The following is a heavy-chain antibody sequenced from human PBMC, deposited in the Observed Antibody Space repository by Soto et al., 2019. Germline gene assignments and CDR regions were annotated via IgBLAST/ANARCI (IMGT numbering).Heavy chain of an antibody. CDR2: INHSGST. D-gene: IGHD2-15*01. V-gene: IGHV4-34*01. J-gene: IGHJ4*02. CDR1: GGSFSGYY. CDR3: ATSTIGYCSGGSCPQKD. Sequence: SETLSLTCAVYGGSFSGYYWSWIRQPPGKGLEWIGEINHSGSTNYNPSLKSRVTISVDTSKNQFSLKLSSVTAADTAVYYCATSTIGYCSGGSCPQKDWGQGTLVTVSS.